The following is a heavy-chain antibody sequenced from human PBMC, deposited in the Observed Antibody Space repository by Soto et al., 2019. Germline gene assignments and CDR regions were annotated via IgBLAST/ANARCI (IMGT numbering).Heavy chain of an antibody. D-gene: IGHD2-15*01. Sequence: QVQLVQSGAEFKKPGSSVKLSCKASGGTFSSYAISWVRQAPGQGREWMGGIIPILGTANYAQKFQGRVTITADESTRTAYMELSSLRSEDAAVYYCARVAFASGGNPRVRWFDPWGQGTLVTVSS. J-gene: IGHJ5*02. V-gene: IGHV1-69*01. CDR2: IIPILGTA. CDR1: GGTFSSYA. CDR3: ARVAFASGGNPRVRWFDP.